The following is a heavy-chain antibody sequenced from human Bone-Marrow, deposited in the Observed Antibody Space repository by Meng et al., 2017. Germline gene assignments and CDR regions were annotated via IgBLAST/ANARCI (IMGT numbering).Heavy chain of an antibody. D-gene: IGHD6-25*01. CDR1: GFTFSSYA. CDR2: ISGSGGST. Sequence: GGSLRLSCAASGFTFSSYAMSWVRQAPGKGLEWVSAISGSGGSTYYADSVKGRFTISRDNSKNTLYLQMYSLRAEGTAVYYCAKDDTGYSSGRYGYYYYGMDVWGQGTTVTVSS. J-gene: IGHJ6*02. CDR3: AKDDTGYSSGRYGYYYYGMDV. V-gene: IGHV3-23*01.